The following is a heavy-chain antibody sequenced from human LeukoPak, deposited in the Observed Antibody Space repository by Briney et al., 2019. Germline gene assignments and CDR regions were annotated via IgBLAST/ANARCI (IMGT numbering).Heavy chain of an antibody. V-gene: IGHV1-24*01. CDR2: FDPEDGET. D-gene: IGHD3-3*01. Sequence: ASVRVSCKVSGYTLTELSMHWVRQAPGKGLEWMGGFDPEDGETIYAQKFQGRVTMTEDTSTDTAYMELSSLRSEDTAVYYCATRSKSTGFWSGYPAPNFDYWGQGTLVTVSS. CDR1: GYTLTELS. J-gene: IGHJ4*02. CDR3: ATRSKSTGFWSGYPAPNFDY.